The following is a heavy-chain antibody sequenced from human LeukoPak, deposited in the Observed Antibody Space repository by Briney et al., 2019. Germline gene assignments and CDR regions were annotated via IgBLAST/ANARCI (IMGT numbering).Heavy chain of an antibody. J-gene: IGHJ4*02. Sequence: ASVKVSCKASGYTFTSYYMHWVRQAPGQGLEWMGIINPSGGSTSYAQEFQGRVTMTRDTSTSTVYMELSSLRSEDTAVYYCARAVPQSGYYPYYFDYWGQGTLVTVSS. D-gene: IGHD3-22*01. CDR1: GYTFTSYY. V-gene: IGHV1-46*03. CDR2: INPSGGST. CDR3: ARAVPQSGYYPYYFDY.